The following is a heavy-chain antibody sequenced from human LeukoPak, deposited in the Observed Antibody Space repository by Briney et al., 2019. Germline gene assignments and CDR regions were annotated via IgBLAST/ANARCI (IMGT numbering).Heavy chain of an antibody. CDR2: INHSGST. V-gene: IGHV4-34*01. D-gene: IGHD3-22*01. J-gene: IGHJ4*02. CDR1: GGSFSGYY. Sequence: KPSETLSLTCAVYGGSFSGYYWSWIRQPPGKGLEWIGEINHSGSTNYNPSLKSRVTISVDTSKNQFSLKLSSVTAADTGVYYCARAHYYDSSGPTYYFDYWGQGTLVTVSS. CDR3: ARAHYYDSSGPTYYFDY.